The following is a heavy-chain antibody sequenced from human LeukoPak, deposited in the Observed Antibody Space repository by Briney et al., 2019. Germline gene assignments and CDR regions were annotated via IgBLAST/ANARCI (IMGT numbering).Heavy chain of an antibody. CDR3: ARHLDIFLYYFDY. CDR2: INHSGST. D-gene: IGHD3-9*01. V-gene: IGHV4-34*01. Sequence: SETLSLTCAVYGGSFSGYYWSWIRQPPGKGLEWIGEINHSGSTNYNPSLKSRVTISVDTSKNQFSLKLSSVTAADTAVYYCARHLDIFLYYFDYWGQGALVTVSS. J-gene: IGHJ4*02. CDR1: GGSFSGYY.